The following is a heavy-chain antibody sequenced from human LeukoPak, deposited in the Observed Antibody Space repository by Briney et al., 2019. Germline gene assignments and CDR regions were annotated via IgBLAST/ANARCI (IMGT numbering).Heavy chain of an antibody. V-gene: IGHV3-7*05. CDR3: ARVGGYATELYYYYCMDV. Sequence: GGSLRLSCAASGFTFSSYCMSWVRQAPGKGLEWVANIKQDGSEKYYVDSVKGRFTISRDNAKNSLYLQMNSLRAEDTAVYYCARVGGYATELYYYYCMDVWGQGTTVTVSS. CDR2: IKQDGSEK. CDR1: GFTFSSYC. D-gene: IGHD1-26*01. J-gene: IGHJ6*02.